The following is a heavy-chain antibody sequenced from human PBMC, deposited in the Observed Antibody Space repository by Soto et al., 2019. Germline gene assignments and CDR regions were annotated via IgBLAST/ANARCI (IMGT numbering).Heavy chain of an antibody. Sequence: EVRLLESGGGLIQPGGSLTLSCAASGFTFTSYAMSWVRQAPGKGLEWVSAISGGGGDSTYYADSVKGRFTISRDNSKNTLYLQMNSLRAVDTAVYYCAKVGNYYESDVYWYFDVWGRGTLVTVSS. V-gene: IGHV3-23*01. CDR1: GFTFTSYA. J-gene: IGHJ2*01. D-gene: IGHD3-22*01. CDR2: ISGGGGDST. CDR3: AKVGNYYESDVYWYFDV.